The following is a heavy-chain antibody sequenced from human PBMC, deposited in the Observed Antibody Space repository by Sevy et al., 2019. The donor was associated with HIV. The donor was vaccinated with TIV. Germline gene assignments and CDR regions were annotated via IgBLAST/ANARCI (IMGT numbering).Heavy chain of an antibody. CDR2: ISSSSSTI. CDR3: ARDRRTVKDWFDP. Sequence: GGSLRLSCAASGFTFSSYSMNWVRQAPGKGLEWVSYISSSSSTIYYAHSVKGRFTISRDNAKNSLYLQMNSLRAEDTAVYYCARDRRTVKDWFDPWGQGTLVTVSS. D-gene: IGHD4-17*01. J-gene: IGHJ5*02. CDR1: GFTFSSYS. V-gene: IGHV3-48*01.